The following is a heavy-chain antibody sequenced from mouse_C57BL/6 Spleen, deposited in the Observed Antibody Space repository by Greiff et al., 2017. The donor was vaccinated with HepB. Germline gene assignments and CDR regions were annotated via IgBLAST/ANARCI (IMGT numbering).Heavy chain of an antibody. J-gene: IGHJ1*03. CDR3: AKEGRLHWYFDV. CDR1: GFALTSYG. V-gene: IGHV2-5*01. Sequence: VQVVESGPGLVQPSQSLSITCTVSGFALTSYGVHWVRQSPGKGLEWLGVIWRGGSTDYNAAFMSRLSITKDNSKSQVFFKMNSLQADDTAIYYCAKEGRLHWYFDVWGTGTTVTVSS. CDR2: IWRGGST.